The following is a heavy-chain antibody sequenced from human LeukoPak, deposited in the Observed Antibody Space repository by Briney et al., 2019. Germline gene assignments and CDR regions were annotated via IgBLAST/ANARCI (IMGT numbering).Heavy chain of an antibody. J-gene: IGHJ4*02. V-gene: IGHV4-59*01. CDR2: IYYSGST. CDR1: GGSSSSYY. CDR3: ARGGNSEFDY. D-gene: IGHD4-23*01. Sequence: SETLSLTCTVSGGSSSSYYWRCIWTPPRQGLEWIGYIYYSGSTNYNPSLKSRVTISVDTSKNQFSLKLSSVTAADTAVYYCARGGNSEFDYWGQGTLVTVSS.